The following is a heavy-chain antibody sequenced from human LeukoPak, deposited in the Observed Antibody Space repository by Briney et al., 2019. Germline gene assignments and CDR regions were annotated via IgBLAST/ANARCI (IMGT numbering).Heavy chain of an antibody. CDR3: ARSHGGNSGWFDP. CDR2: ISSSSSYI. CDR1: GFTFSSYS. D-gene: IGHD4-23*01. V-gene: IGHV3-21*01. J-gene: IGHJ5*02. Sequence: GGSLRLSCAASGFTFSSYSMNWVRQAPGKGLEWVSSISSSSSYIYYADSVKGRFTISRDNAKNSLYLQINSLRAEDTAVYYYARSHGGNSGWFDPWGQGTLVTVSS.